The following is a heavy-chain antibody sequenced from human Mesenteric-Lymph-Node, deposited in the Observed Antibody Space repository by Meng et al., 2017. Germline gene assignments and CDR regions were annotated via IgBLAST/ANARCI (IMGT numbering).Heavy chain of an antibody. CDR1: GGSLYNSDDF. CDR2: VRYGGTA. V-gene: IGHV4-39*01. D-gene: IGHD4-17*01. CDR3: ARHVYGESYGY. J-gene: IGHJ4*02. Sequence: LLPQHTCLGMGNRSETQALCLSMPGGSLYNSDDFWDWIRHPPEKGLYLILRVRYGGTAYYNPSLTSRVTISVDKSTNQFSLNLSSLTAADTAVYYCARHVYGESYGYWGQGTLVTVSS.